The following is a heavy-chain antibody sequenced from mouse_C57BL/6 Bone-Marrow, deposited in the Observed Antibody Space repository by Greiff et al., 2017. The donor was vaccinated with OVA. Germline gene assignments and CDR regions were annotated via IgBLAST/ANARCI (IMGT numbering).Heavy chain of an antibody. CDR2: IDPSDSYT. CDR3: ARSSN. J-gene: IGHJ2*01. D-gene: IGHD5-1*01. CDR1: GYTFTSYW. Sequence: QVQLQQPGAELVRPGTSVKLSCKASGYTFTSYWMHWVKQRPGQGLEWIGVIDPSDSYTNYNQKFKGKATLTVDTSSSTAYMQLSSLTSEDSAVYYCARSSNWGQGTTLTVSS. V-gene: IGHV1-59*01.